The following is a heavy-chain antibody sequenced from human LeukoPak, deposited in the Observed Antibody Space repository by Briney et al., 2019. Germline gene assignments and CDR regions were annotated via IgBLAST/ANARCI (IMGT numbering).Heavy chain of an antibody. CDR2: IYTSGST. Sequence: SETLSLTCTVSGGSISSGSYYWSWIRQPAGKGLEWIGRIYTSGSTNYNPSLKSRVTISVDTSKNQFSLKLSSVTAADTAVYYCASLYGSGRTFDYWGQGTLVTASS. CDR3: ASLYGSGRTFDY. D-gene: IGHD3-10*01. V-gene: IGHV4-61*02. J-gene: IGHJ4*02. CDR1: GGSISSGSYY.